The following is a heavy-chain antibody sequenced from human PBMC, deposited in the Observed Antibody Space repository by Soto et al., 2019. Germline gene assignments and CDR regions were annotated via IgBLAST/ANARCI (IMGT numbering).Heavy chain of an antibody. V-gene: IGHV1-18*01. CDR2: ISAYNGNT. J-gene: IGHJ6*02. CDR3: ARVRNEKWFYYGMDV. CDR1: GYTFTSYG. D-gene: IGHD1-1*01. Sequence: QVQLVQSGAEVKKPGASVKVSCKASGYTFTSYGISWVRQAPGQGLEWMGWISAYNGNTNYAQKLQGRVTMTTDTSTSTTDMELRSLRSDDTAVYYCARVRNEKWFYYGMDVWGQGTTVTVSS.